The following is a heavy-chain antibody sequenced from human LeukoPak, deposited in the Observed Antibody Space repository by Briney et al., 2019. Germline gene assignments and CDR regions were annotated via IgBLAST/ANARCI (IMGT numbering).Heavy chain of an antibody. CDR3: ARNEWLRFIGWFDP. D-gene: IGHD5-12*01. J-gene: IGHJ5*02. CDR1: GGSVSSGSYY. Sequence: SETLSLTCTVSGGSVSSGSYYWSWIRQPPGKGLEWIGYIYYSGSTNYNPSLKSRVTISVDTSKNQFSLKLSSVTAADTAVYYCARNEWLRFIGWFDPWGQGTLVTVSS. V-gene: IGHV4-61*01. CDR2: IYYSGST.